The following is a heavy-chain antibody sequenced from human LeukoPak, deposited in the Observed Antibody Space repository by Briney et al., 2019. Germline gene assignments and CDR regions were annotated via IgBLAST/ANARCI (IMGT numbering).Heavy chain of an antibody. CDR1: GGSFSGYY. CDR2: IYTSGST. J-gene: IGHJ4*02. V-gene: IGHV4-4*07. Sequence: SETLSLTCAVYGGSFSGYYWSWIRQPAGKGLEWIGRIYTSGSTNYNPSLKSRVTMSVDTSKNQFSLKLSSVTVADTAVYYCARERDSAKDYWGQGTLVTVSS. D-gene: IGHD5-18*01. CDR3: ARERDSAKDY.